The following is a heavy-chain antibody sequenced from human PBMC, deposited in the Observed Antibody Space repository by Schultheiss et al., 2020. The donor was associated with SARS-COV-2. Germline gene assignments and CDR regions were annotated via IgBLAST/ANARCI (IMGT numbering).Heavy chain of an antibody. V-gene: IGHV3-23*01. Sequence: GGSLRLSCAASGFTFSSYAMSWVRQAPGKGLEWVSAISGSGGSTYYADSVKGRFTISRDNSKNTLYLQMNSLRAEDTAVYYCATRPYDFVWGDSDYWGQGTLVTVSS. CDR2: ISGSGGST. D-gene: IGHD3-16*01. CDR1: GFTFSSYA. J-gene: IGHJ4*02. CDR3: ATRPYDFVWGDSDY.